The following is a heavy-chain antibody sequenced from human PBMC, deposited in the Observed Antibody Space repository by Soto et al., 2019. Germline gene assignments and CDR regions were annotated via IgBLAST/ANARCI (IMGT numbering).Heavy chain of an antibody. CDR1: GGTFSSYA. D-gene: IGHD3-3*01. J-gene: IGHJ5*02. V-gene: IGHV1-69*13. Sequence: SVKVSCKASGGTFSSYAISWVRQAPGQGLEWMGGIIPIFGTANYAQKFQGRVTITADESTSTAYMELRSLRSDDTAVYYCARDHRGGDFWSGYNNNWFDPWGQGTLVTVSS. CDR3: ARDHRGGDFWSGYNNNWFDP. CDR2: IIPIFGTA.